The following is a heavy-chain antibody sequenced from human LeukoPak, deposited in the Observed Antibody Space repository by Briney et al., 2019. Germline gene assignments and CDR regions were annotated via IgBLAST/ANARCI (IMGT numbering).Heavy chain of an antibody. V-gene: IGHV4-39*01. CDR2: IFYSGST. CDR1: GGSISSSRYY. J-gene: IGHJ6*04. CDR3: ARGYYYGSGSYPLDV. Sequence: SETLSLTCTVSGGSISSSRYYWDWIRQPPGKGLEWIGSIFYSGSTYYNPSLRSRLTISVDTSENQFSLTLSSVTAADTAVYYCARGYYYGSGSYPLDVWGKGTTVTVSS. D-gene: IGHD3-10*01.